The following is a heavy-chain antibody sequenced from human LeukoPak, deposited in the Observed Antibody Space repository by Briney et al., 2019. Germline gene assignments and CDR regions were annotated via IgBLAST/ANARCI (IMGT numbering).Heavy chain of an antibody. J-gene: IGHJ4*02. CDR3: ARGSWRLRFWDYFDY. CDR2: IWYDGSNK. D-gene: IGHD6-25*01. V-gene: IGHV3-33*01. Sequence: QPGRSLRLSCAASGFTFSTYGMHWVRQAPGKGLEWVAVIWYDGSNKYYADSVKGRFTISRDNSKNTLYLQMNSLRAEDTAVYYCARGSWRLRFWDYFDYWGQGTLVTVSS. CDR1: GFTFSTYG.